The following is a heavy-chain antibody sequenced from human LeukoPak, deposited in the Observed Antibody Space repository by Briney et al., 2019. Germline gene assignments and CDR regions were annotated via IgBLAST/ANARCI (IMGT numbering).Heavy chain of an antibody. Sequence: ASVKVSCKASGGTFSSYAISWVRQAPGQGLEWMGGIIPIFGTANYAQKFQGRVTITADESTSTAYMELSSLRSEDTAVYYCAANLGGWNDYYYMDVWGKGTTVTISS. D-gene: IGHD1-1*01. CDR1: GGTFSSYA. J-gene: IGHJ6*03. CDR2: IIPIFGTA. CDR3: AANLGGWNDYYYMDV. V-gene: IGHV1-69*13.